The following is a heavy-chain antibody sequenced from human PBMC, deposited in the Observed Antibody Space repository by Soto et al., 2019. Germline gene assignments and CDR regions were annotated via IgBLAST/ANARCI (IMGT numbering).Heavy chain of an antibody. CDR1: GGTFSDYT. Sequence: QVQLVQSGAEVKRPGSSVKVSCRASGGTFSDYTFSWVRQAPGQGLEWLGGIIPFLGSSKYAHYFQARGTFSADESTATAFMDLSSLRSGDTAVYYCAAKKYRTSSTNYFYNYGMDIWGQGTTVTVSS. J-gene: IGHJ6*02. CDR2: IIPFLGSS. V-gene: IGHV1-69*01. D-gene: IGHD6-6*01. CDR3: AAKKYRTSSTNYFYNYGMDI.